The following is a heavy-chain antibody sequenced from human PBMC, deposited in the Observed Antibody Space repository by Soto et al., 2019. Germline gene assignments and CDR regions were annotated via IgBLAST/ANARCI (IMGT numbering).Heavy chain of an antibody. CDR2: INHSGST. V-gene: IGHV4-34*01. J-gene: IGHJ6*02. D-gene: IGHD3-10*01. CDR3: ARAGSGSSIGYYYYYGMDV. Sequence: PSETLSLTCAVHGGSFSGYYWSWIRQPPGKGLEWIGEINHSGSTNYNPSLKSRVTISVDTSKNQFSLKLSSVTAADTAVYYCARAGSGSSIGYYYYYGMDVWGQGTTVTVSS. CDR1: GGSFSGYY.